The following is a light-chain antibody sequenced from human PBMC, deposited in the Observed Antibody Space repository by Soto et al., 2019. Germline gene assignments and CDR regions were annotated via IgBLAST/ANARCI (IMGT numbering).Light chain of an antibody. V-gene: IGKV1-6*01. J-gene: IGKJ4*01. CDR1: QGIRND. Sequence: AIKMTQSPSSLSASVGDRVTITCRASQGIRNDLGWYQQKPGKAPKLLIYAASSLQSGVPSRFSGGGSGTDFTLTISSLQPEDFATYYCLQDYNYPLTFGGGTKVEFK. CDR2: AAS. CDR3: LQDYNYPLT.